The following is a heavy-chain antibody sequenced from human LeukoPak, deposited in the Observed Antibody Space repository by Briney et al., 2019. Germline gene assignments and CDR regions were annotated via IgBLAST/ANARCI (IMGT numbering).Heavy chain of an antibody. Sequence: ASVKVSCKASGYTFTGYYMHWVRQAPGQGLEWMRWINPNSGGTNYAQKFQGWVTMTRDTSISTAYMELSRLRSDDTAVYYCARDRNVAAAGSNYYYYYGMDVWGQGTTVTVSS. D-gene: IGHD6-13*01. J-gene: IGHJ6*02. V-gene: IGHV1-2*04. CDR2: INPNSGGT. CDR1: GYTFTGYY. CDR3: ARDRNVAAAGSNYYYYYGMDV.